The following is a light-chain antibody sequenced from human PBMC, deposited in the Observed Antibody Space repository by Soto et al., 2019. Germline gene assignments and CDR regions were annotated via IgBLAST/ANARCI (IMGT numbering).Light chain of an antibody. J-gene: IGLJ1*01. CDR1: SSDVGGYNY. Sequence: QSVLTQPASVSGSPGQSITISCTGTSSDVGGYNYVSWYQHHPGKAPKLMIFDVSNRPSGVSNRFSGSKSGNTASLTISGLQPEDEADYYCSSYTTSNTRQIVFGTGTTVTV. V-gene: IGLV2-14*03. CDR3: SSYTTSNTRQIV. CDR2: DVS.